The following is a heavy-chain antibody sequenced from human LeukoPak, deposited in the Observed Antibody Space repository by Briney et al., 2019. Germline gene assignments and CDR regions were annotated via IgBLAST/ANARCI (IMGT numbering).Heavy chain of an antibody. D-gene: IGHD4-17*01. J-gene: IGHJ4*02. V-gene: IGHV3-73*01. CDR1: GFNFSDSA. Sequence: PGGSLRLSCAASGFNFSDSAMHWVRQASGKGLEWVGRIRNKTKNYATAYAASVQGRFTISRDDSKNTAYLQMNSLKTEDTAVYYCTRPGDDVGDYWGQGTLVTVSS. CDR2: IRNKTKNYAT. CDR3: TRPGDDVGDY.